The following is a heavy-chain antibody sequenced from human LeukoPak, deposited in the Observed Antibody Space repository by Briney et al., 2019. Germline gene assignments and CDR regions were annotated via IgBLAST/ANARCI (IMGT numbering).Heavy chain of an antibody. CDR3: AREGNYHDSSGYYY. CDR2: IYYSGST. J-gene: IGHJ4*02. Sequence: SETLSLTCTVSGGSISSSSYYWGWIRQPPGKGLEWIGSIYYSGSTYYNPSLKSRATISVDTSKNQFSLKLSSVTAADTAVYYCAREGNYHDSSGYYYWGQGTLVTVSS. V-gene: IGHV4-39*07. CDR1: GGSISSSSYY. D-gene: IGHD3-22*01.